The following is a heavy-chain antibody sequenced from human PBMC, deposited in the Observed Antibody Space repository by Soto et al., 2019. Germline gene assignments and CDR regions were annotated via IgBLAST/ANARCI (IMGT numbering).Heavy chain of an antibody. V-gene: IGHV4-34*01. CDR3: ARALRVVVPAASVRYYYYYMDV. Sequence: SETLSLTCAVYGGSFSGYYWSWIRQPPGKGLEWIGEINHSGSTNYNPSLKSRVTISVDTSKNQFSLKLSSVTAADTAVYYCARALRVVVPAASVRYYYYYMDVWGKGTTVTVSS. J-gene: IGHJ6*03. CDR2: INHSGST. D-gene: IGHD2-2*01. CDR1: GGSFSGYY.